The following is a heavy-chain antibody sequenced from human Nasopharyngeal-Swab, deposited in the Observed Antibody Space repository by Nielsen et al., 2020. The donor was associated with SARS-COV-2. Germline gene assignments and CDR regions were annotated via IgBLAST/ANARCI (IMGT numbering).Heavy chain of an antibody. Sequence: SETLSLTCTVSGGSISSGGYYWSWIRQHPGKGLEWIGYIYYSGSTNYNPSLKSRVTISVDTSKNQFSLKLSSVTAADTAVYYCATETKGVAFDIWGQGTMVTVSS. CDR2: IYYSGST. V-gene: IGHV4-61*08. D-gene: IGHD3-16*01. J-gene: IGHJ3*02. CDR3: ATETKGVAFDI. CDR1: GGSISSGGYY.